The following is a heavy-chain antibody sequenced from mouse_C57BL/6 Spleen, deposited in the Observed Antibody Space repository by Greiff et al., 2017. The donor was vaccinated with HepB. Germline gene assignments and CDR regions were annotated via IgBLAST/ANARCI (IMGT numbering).Heavy chain of an antibody. Sequence: EVKLMESGEGLVKPGGSLKLSCAASGFTFSSYAMSWVRQTPEKRLEWVAYISSGGDYIYYADTVKGRFTISRDNARNTLYLQMSSLKSEDTAMYYCTRAGSSYFDYWGQGTTLTVSS. D-gene: IGHD1-1*01. CDR2: ISSGGDYI. V-gene: IGHV5-9-1*02. CDR3: TRAGSSYFDY. CDR1: GFTFSSYA. J-gene: IGHJ2*01.